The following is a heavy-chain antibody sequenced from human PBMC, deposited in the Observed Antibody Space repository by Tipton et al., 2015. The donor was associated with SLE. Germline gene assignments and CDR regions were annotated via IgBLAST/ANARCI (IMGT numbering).Heavy chain of an antibody. Sequence: TLSLTCTVSGGSISSGDYYWSWIRQPPGKGLEWIGYIYYSGSTYYNPSLKSRVTISVDTSKNQFSLKLSSVTAADTAVYYCARERVGAKDFDYWGQGTLVTVSS. CDR3: ARERVGAKDFDY. D-gene: IGHD1-26*01. CDR2: IYYSGST. V-gene: IGHV4-30-4*08. CDR1: GGSISSGDYY. J-gene: IGHJ4*02.